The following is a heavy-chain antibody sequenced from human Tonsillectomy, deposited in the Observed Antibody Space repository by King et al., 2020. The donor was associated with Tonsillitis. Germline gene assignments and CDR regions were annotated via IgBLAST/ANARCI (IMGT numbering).Heavy chain of an antibody. J-gene: IGHJ4*02. V-gene: IGHV4-38-2*01. CDR2: IYHSGST. D-gene: IGHD5-24*01. Sequence: VQLQESGPGLVKPSETLSLTCAVSGYSITSGFYWGWIRQPPGKGLEWFGSIYHSGSTYYNPSLKSRVTISVDTSTNQFSLKLSSVTAAHTAVYYCGRARDWVQLFDYWGQGTQVTVSS. CDR3: GRARDWVQLFDY. CDR1: GYSITSGFY.